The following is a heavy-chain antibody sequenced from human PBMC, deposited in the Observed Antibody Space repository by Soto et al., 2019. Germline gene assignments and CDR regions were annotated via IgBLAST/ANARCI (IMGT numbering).Heavy chain of an antibody. Sequence: QITLKESGPTLVKPTQTLTLTCTFSGFSLSTSGVGVGWIRQPPGKALEWLALIYWDDDKRYSPSLKSRLTLTQDTSKNQVVLTMTNMDPVDTPTYYSAHRYSSSHGMDVWGQGTTVTVSS. D-gene: IGHD6-13*01. CDR2: IYWDDDK. J-gene: IGHJ6*02. CDR1: GFSLSTSGVG. V-gene: IGHV2-5*02. CDR3: AHRYSSSHGMDV.